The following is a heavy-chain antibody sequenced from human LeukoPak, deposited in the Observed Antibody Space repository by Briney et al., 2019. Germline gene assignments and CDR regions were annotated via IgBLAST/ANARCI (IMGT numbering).Heavy chain of an antibody. Sequence: GGSLRLSCAASGFTFSSYSMNWVRQAPGKGLEWVSSISSSGSYIYYADSVKGRFTISRDNAKNSLYLQMNSLRAEDTAVYYCARGYYGDPSQVYYFDYWGQGTLVTVSS. CDR3: ARGYYGDPSQVYYFDY. J-gene: IGHJ4*02. CDR1: GFTFSSYS. CDR2: ISSSGSYI. V-gene: IGHV3-21*01. D-gene: IGHD4-17*01.